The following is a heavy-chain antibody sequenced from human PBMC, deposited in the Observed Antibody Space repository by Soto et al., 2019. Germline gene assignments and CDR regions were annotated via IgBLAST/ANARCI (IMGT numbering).Heavy chain of an antibody. CDR1: GFTFSSYA. V-gene: IGHV3-23*01. Sequence: EVQLLESGGGLVQPGGSLRLSCAASGFTFSSYAMSWVRQATGKGLEWVSAISGSGGSTYYADFVKGRFTISKDNSNNTLYLKMNSLRSEDTALYYCAKDETTYYYGSGYFDYWGQGTLVTGSS. D-gene: IGHD3-10*01. J-gene: IGHJ4*02. CDR3: AKDETTYYYGSGYFDY. CDR2: ISGSGGST.